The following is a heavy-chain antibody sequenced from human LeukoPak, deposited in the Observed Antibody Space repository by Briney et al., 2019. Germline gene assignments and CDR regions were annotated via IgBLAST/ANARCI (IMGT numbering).Heavy chain of an antibody. D-gene: IGHD6-13*01. CDR3: ARMYSSSWQANWFDP. CDR1: GFTFSSYW. CDR2: INTDGSST. J-gene: IGHJ5*02. V-gene: IGHV3-74*01. Sequence: GGSLRLSCAASGFTFSSYWMHWVRQAPEKGLVWVSRINTDGSSTSYADSVKGRFTISRDNAKNTLYLQMNSLRAEDTAVYYCARMYSSSWQANWFDPWGQGTLVTVSS.